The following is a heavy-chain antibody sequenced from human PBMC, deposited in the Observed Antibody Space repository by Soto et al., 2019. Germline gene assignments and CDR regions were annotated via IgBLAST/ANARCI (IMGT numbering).Heavy chain of an antibody. CDR1: GFTFSDYA. CDR2: ISGGGGGT. CDR3: AKFDSSAYYYSSVDY. J-gene: IGHJ4*02. Sequence: GSLRLSCAASGFTFSDYAMSWVRQTPGKGLEWVSVISGGGGGTNYADSVKGRFTTSRDNSENTLHLQMNSLRAEDTALYYCAKFDSSAYYYSSVDYWGQGTLVTVSS. D-gene: IGHD3-22*01. V-gene: IGHV3-23*01.